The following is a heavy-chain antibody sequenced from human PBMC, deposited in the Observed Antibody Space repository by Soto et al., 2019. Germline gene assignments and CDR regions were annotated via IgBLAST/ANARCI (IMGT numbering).Heavy chain of an antibody. CDR2: IVVGSGNT. D-gene: IGHD1-26*01. CDR1: TFTFTSSA. Sequence: QMQLVQSGPEVKKPWTSVTVSCKASTFTFTSSAVQWVRQARGQRPEWIGWIVVGSGNTKYAQNFQERVTITRDMSSGTAYLEMSRLRSEDTAVYYCATHREGATSYFDYWGQGTLLTVAA. CDR3: ATHREGATSYFDY. V-gene: IGHV1-58*01. J-gene: IGHJ4*02.